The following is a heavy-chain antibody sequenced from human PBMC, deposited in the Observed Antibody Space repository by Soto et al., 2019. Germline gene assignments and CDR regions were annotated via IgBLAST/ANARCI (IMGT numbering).Heavy chain of an antibody. CDR3: ARHHVDTAMDLFDY. Sequence: SETLSLTCTVSGGSISSGGYYWSWIRQHPGKGLEWIGYIYYSGSTYYNPSLKSRVTISVDTSKNQFSLKLSSVTAADTAVYYCARHHVDTAMDLFDYWGQGTLVTVSS. D-gene: IGHD5-18*01. CDR1: GGSISSGGYY. J-gene: IGHJ4*02. CDR2: IYYSGST. V-gene: IGHV4-31*03.